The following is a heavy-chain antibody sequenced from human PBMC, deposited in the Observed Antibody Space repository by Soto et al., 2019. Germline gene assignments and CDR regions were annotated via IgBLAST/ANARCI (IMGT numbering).Heavy chain of an antibody. J-gene: IGHJ6*02. CDR1: GGSISSYY. V-gene: IGHV4-59*01. D-gene: IGHD1-20*01. CDR3: ARYKSNYYYGMDV. Sequence: QVQLQESGPGLVKPSETLSLTCTVSGGSISSYYWSWIRQPPGKGLEWIGYIYYSGITNYNPSLKSRVTISVDTSKNQFSLKLSSVTAADTAVYYRARYKSNYYYGMDVWGQGTTVTVS. CDR2: IYYSGIT.